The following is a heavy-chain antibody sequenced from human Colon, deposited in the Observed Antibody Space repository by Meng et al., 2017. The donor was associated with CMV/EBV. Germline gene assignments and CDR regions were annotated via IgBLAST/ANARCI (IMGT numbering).Heavy chain of an antibody. CDR2: MDPTTGRT. CDR3: ASHSSYVWGSHH. J-gene: IGHJ1*01. D-gene: IGHD3-16*01. V-gene: IGHV1-2*02. Sequence: VQLVQVGAEVRMPGASVKVSCKASGYSFTGYYIHWVRQAPGQGLEWMGWMDPTTGRTDYAQKFQGTVTMTRDTSISTAYLELSRLTSDGTAVYYCASHSSYVWGSHHWGQDTLVTVSS. CDR1: GYSFTGYY.